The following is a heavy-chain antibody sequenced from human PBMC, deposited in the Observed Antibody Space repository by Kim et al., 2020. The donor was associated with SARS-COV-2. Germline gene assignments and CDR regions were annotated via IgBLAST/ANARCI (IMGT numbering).Heavy chain of an antibody. CDR2: IIPILGIA. CDR3: ARVLGLGGYDYYYYGMDV. CDR1: GGTFSSYA. J-gene: IGHJ6*01. Sequence: SVKVSCKASGGTFSSYAISWVRQAPGQGLEWMGRIIPILGIANYAQKFQGRVTITADKSTSTAYMELSSLRSEDTAVYYCARVLGLGGYDYYYYGMDVW. D-gene: IGHD5-12*01. V-gene: IGHV1-69*04.